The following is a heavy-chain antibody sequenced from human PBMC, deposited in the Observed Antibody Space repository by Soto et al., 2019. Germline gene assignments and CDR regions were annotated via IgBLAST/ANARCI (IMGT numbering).Heavy chain of an antibody. CDR1: GGSFSGYY. CDR2: TNPGGST. V-gene: IGHV4-34*01. J-gene: IGHJ6*03. Sequence: SETLSLTCAVYGGSFSGYYWSWIRQPPGKGLEWIGETNPGGSTNYNPSPKSRVTISVDTSKNQFSLKLSSVTAADTAVYYCARGLSFSGYYYYMDVWGKGTTVTVSS. D-gene: IGHD3-3*02. CDR3: ARGLSFSGYYYYMDV.